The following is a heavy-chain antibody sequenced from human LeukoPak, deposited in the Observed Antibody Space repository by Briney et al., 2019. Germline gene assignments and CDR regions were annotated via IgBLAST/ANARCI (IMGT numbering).Heavy chain of an antibody. CDR2: INPNSGGT. V-gene: IGHV1-2*02. J-gene: IGHJ3*02. Sequence: GASVKVSCKASGYTFTGYYMHWVRQAPGQGLEWMGWINPNSGGTNYAQKFQGRVTMTRDTSISTAYMELSRLRSDDTAVYYCASPPGIAAAGSWDAFDIWGKGTMVTVSS. D-gene: IGHD6-13*01. CDR1: GYTFTGYY. CDR3: ASPPGIAAAGSWDAFDI.